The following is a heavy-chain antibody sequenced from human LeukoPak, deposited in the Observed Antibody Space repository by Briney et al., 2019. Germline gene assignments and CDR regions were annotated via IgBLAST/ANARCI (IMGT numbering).Heavy chain of an antibody. J-gene: IGHJ4*02. V-gene: IGHV4-59*12. CDR1: GGSISSYY. CDR2: IYYSGST. CDR3: ARTSQLAPDY. Sequence: SETLSLTCTVSGGSISSYYWSWIRQPPGKGLEWIGYIYYSGSTNYNPSLKSRVTMSMDTSKNQFSLKLNSVTAADTAVYYWARTSQLAPDYWGQGTLVTVSS. D-gene: IGHD6-13*01.